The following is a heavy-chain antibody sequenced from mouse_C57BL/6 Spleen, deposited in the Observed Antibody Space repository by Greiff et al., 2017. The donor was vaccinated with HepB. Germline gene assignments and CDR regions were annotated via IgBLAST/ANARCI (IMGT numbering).Heavy chain of an antibody. CDR1: GYTFTSYW. CDR2: IDPSDSET. J-gene: IGHJ1*03. D-gene: IGHD2-5*01. CDR3: ARGDYSKGNWYFDV. Sequence: VQLQQSGAELVRPGSSVTLSCQASGYTFTSYWMHWVKQRPIQGLEWLGNIDPSDSETHYNQKFKDKATLTVDKASSTAYMQLRSLTSVDSAVYYWARGDYSKGNWYFDVWGTGTTVTVSS. V-gene: IGHV1-52*01.